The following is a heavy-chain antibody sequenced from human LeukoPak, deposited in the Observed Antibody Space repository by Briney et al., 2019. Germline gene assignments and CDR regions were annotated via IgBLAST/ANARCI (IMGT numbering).Heavy chain of an antibody. CDR1: GGTFSSYA. V-gene: IGHV1-69*06. Sequence: SVKVSCKASGGTFSSYAISWVRQAPGQGLEWMGGIIPIFGTANYAQKFQGRVTITADKSTSTAYMELSSLRSEDTAVYYCASGTRRELSIAARPYYYYYMDVWGKGTTVTVSS. CDR2: IIPIFGTA. J-gene: IGHJ6*03. D-gene: IGHD6-6*01. CDR3: ASGTRRELSIAARPYYYYYMDV.